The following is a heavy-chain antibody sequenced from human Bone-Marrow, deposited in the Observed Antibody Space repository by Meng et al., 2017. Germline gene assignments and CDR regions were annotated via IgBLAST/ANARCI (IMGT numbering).Heavy chain of an antibody. D-gene: IGHD2-21*01. CDR2: IYHSGST. Sequence: QVQVQQWGAGLLKPSETLSLTFAFYGGSFSAYEWSWSRQPPGKGLEWLGQIYHSGSTTDNPSLKSRVTISIDTSRNQLSLKLSSVTAADTAVYYCRLAYCMGDCVDYWGQGTLVTVSS. CDR3: RLAYCMGDCVDY. V-gene: IGHV4-34*01. J-gene: IGHJ4*02. CDR1: GGSFSAYE.